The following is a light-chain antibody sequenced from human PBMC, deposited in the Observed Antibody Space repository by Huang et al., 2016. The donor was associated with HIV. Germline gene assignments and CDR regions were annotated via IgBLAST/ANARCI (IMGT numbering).Light chain of an antibody. CDR2: GAS. V-gene: IGKV3-15*01. Sequence: EIVMTQSPATLSVSPGERVTLSCRASQSVSSNLAWYQQQPGQAPRLLIYGASASATGIPARFSGSGSGTEFTLTVSSLQSEDFAVYYCQQYNNWPQTFGQGTKLEIK. CDR3: QQYNNWPQT. J-gene: IGKJ2*01. CDR1: QSVSSN.